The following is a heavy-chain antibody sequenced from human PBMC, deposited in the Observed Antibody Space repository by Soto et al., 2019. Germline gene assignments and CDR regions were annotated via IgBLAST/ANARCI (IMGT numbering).Heavy chain of an antibody. J-gene: IGHJ4*02. V-gene: IGHV4-31*03. CDR3: ARDSFYYASSGYYRHFDY. CDR1: GGSISSGGYY. Sequence: QVQLQESGPGLVKPSQTLSLTCTVSGGSISSGGYYWSWIRQHPGKGLEWIGSIFYSGNTNYNPSLKSRLTMSVDTSQNQFSLKLSSVNAADTAVYYCARDSFYYASSGYYRHFDYWGQGTLVTVSS. CDR2: IFYSGNT. D-gene: IGHD3-22*01.